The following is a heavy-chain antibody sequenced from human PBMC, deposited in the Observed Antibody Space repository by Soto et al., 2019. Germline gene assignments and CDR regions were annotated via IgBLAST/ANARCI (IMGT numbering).Heavy chain of an antibody. CDR3: ARGRLVTGTTGGFDY. D-gene: IGHD1-7*01. CDR2: IIPIFGTA. V-gene: IGHV1-69*12. Sequence: QVQLVQSGAEVKKPGSSVKVSCKASGGTFSSYAISWVRQAPGQGLEWMGGIIPIFGTANYAQKFQGRVTVSADESPSKAYMELSSLRSEDTAVYYCARGRLVTGTTGGFDYWGQGTLVTVSS. CDR1: GGTFSSYA. J-gene: IGHJ4*02.